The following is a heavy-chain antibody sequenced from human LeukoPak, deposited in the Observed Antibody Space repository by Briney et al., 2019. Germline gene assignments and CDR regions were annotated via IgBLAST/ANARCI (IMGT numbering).Heavy chain of an antibody. CDR3: ARDYNDAFDI. CDR1: GFTFSSFG. D-gene: IGHD1-1*01. J-gene: IGHJ3*02. Sequence: GGSLRLSCGASGFTFSSFGMHWLRQAPGKGLEWVAIIWYDGSDKYYSDSVKGRFTISRDNANNSLYLQMNSLRADDTAVYYCARDYNDAFDIWGQGTMVTVSS. V-gene: IGHV3-33*01. CDR2: IWYDGSDK.